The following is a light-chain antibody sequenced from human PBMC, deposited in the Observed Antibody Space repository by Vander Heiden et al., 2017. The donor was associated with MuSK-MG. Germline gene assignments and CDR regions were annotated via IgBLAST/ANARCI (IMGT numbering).Light chain of an antibody. CDR1: QSISNY. CDR3: QQSYSTPWT. CDR2: AAS. Sequence: DIQLTQSPSPLSVSVGDRVTITCRASQSISNYLNWYQQKPGKAPKLLMYAASSLQSGVPSRFSGSGSGTDFTLTISSLQPEDFATYYCQQSYSTPWTCGQGTKVEIK. V-gene: IGKV1-39*01. J-gene: IGKJ1*01.